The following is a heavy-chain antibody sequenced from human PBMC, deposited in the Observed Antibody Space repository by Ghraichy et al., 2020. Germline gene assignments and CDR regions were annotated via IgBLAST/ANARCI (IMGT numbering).Heavy chain of an antibody. CDR2: IIPIFGTA. J-gene: IGHJ4*02. Sequence: SVKVSCKASGGTFSSYAISWVRQAPGQGLEWMGGIIPIFGTANYAQKFQGRVTITADESTSTAYMELSSLRSEDTAVYYCSGGVHHPLENGHGDWDDYWGPGTLVTVSS. CDR3: SGGVHHPLENGHGDWDDY. V-gene: IGHV1-69*13. D-gene: IGHD2-21*01. CDR1: GGTFSSYA.